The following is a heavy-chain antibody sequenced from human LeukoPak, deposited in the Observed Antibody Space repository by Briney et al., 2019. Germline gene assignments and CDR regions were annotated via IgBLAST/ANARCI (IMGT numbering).Heavy chain of an antibody. CDR3: ATVRYDSSGSNY. D-gene: IGHD3-22*01. J-gene: IGHJ4*02. V-gene: IGHV1-24*01. CDR2: FDPEDGET. CDR1: GYTLTELS. Sequence: GASVTVSCTVSGYTLTELSMHWVRQAPGKGVEWMGGFDPEDGETIYAQKFQGRVTMTEDTSTDTAYMELSSLRSEDTAVYYCATVRYDSSGSNYWGQGTLVTVYS.